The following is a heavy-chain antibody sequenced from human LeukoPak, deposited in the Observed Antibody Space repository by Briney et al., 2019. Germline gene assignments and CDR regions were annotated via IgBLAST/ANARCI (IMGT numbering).Heavy chain of an antibody. D-gene: IGHD2/OR15-2a*01. CDR2: IKQDGSEK. CDR1: GFTFSRYW. CDR3: ARGPSRANSSDY. J-gene: IGHJ4*02. V-gene: IGHV3-7*01. Sequence: PGGSLRLSCAASGFTFSRYWMSWVRQAPGKGLERVAKIKQDGSEKDYVDSVKGRFTLSRDNAKNSLYLHMNSLRAEDTAGYYCARGPSRANSSDYWGQGTLVTVSS.